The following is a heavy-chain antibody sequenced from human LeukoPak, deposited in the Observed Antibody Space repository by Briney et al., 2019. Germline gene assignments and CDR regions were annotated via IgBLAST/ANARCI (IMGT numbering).Heavy chain of an antibody. Sequence: GGSLRLSCAASGFTFSSYSMNWVRQAPGKGLEWVSSISSSSSYIYYADSVKGRFTISRDNAKSSLYLQMNSLRAEDTAVYYCARDLPTSEVGATGSFDYWGQGTLVTVSS. CDR1: GFTFSSYS. J-gene: IGHJ4*02. V-gene: IGHV3-21*01. D-gene: IGHD1-26*01. CDR2: ISSSSSYI. CDR3: ARDLPTSEVGATGSFDY.